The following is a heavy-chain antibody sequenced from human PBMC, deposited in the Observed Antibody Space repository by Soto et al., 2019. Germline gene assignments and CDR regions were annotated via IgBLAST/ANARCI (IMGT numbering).Heavy chain of an antibody. CDR3: ARHKGDSSGWYYFDY. V-gene: IGHV5-51*01. Sequence: GESLKISCNGSGYSFTSYWICWVRQMPWKGLEWMGIIYPGDSDTRYSPSFQGQVTISADKSISTAYLQWSSLKASDTAMYYCARHKGDSSGWYYFDYWGQGTLVTVSS. CDR2: IYPGDSDT. J-gene: IGHJ4*02. CDR1: GYSFTSYW. D-gene: IGHD6-19*01.